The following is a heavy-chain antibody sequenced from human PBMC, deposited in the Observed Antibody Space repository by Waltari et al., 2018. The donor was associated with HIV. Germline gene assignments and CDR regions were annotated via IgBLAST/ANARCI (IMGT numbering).Heavy chain of an antibody. CDR3: ARDWQQWLVRGGAFDI. CDR1: GYTFTGYY. D-gene: IGHD6-19*01. V-gene: IGHV1-2*02. CDR2: INPNSGGT. Sequence: QVQLVQSGAEVKKPGASVKVSCKASGYTFTGYYLHWVRQAPGQGLEWMGWINPNSGGTNYAQKFQGRVTMTGDTSISTAYMELSRLRSDDTAVYYCARDWQQWLVRGGAFDIWGQGTMVTVSS. J-gene: IGHJ3*02.